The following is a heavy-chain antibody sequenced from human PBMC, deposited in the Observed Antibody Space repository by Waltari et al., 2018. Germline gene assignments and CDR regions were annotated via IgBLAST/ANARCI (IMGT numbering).Heavy chain of an antibody. CDR3: ARGVTFYFDT. V-gene: IGHV4-59*02. CDR2: IYYTGPP. J-gene: IGHJ4*02. CDR1: GDSVSSYY. Sequence: QVQLQESGPGVVKHSETLSLTCTVSGDSVSSYYWSWIRKPPGQGLQCIVYIYYTGPPNYNPSLESLLTLSVHTSKIPFSLNLRSVTAADTAVYYCARGVTFYFDTCGQGTLFTVSS. D-gene: IGHD2-21*02.